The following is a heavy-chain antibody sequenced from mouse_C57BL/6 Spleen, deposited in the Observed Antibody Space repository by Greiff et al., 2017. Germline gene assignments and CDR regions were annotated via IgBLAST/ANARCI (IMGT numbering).Heavy chain of an antibody. CDR3: ANLLGAY. J-gene: IGHJ2*02. V-gene: IGHV3-6*01. Sequence: EVQLRQSGPGLVKPSPSLSLTCSVTGYSITSGYYWNWIRQFPGNKLEWMGYISYDGSNNYNPSLKNRIPITRDTSKNQFFLKLNSVTTEDTATYYCANLLGAYWGQGTSLTVSS. CDR1: GYSITSGYY. D-gene: IGHD2-1*01. CDR2: ISYDGSN.